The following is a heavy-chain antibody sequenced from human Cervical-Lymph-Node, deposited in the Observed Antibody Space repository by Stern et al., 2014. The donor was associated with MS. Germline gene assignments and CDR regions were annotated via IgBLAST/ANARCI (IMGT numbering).Heavy chain of an antibody. CDR1: GFRFSIYG. V-gene: IGHV3-33*01. J-gene: IGHJ2*01. CDR3: ARDPGMVRGIALDWYFDL. Sequence: VQLVESGGGVVQPGRSLRLSCAASGFRFSIYGMHWVRQAPGKGPERVAVMWHDGSRKYYGDSVKGRFTISRDNSKNTLYLQMNSLRGEDTAVYYCARDPGMVRGIALDWYFDLWGRGTLVTVSS. CDR2: MWHDGSRK. D-gene: IGHD3-10*01.